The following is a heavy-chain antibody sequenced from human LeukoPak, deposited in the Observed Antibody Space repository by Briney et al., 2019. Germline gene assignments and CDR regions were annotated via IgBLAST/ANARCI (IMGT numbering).Heavy chain of an antibody. V-gene: IGHV4-34*01. D-gene: IGHD3-22*01. CDR2: INHSGST. Sequence: SETLSLTCAVYGGSFSGYYWSWIRQPPGKGLEWIGEINHSGSTNYNPSLKSRVTISVDTSKNQFSLKLSSVTAADTAVYYCARHTYLQSRPGTHDHYYDSSGYYLLSSFFDYRGQGTLVTVSS. J-gene: IGHJ4*02. CDR1: GGSFSGYY. CDR3: ARHTYLQSRPGTHDHYYDSSGYYLLSSFFDY.